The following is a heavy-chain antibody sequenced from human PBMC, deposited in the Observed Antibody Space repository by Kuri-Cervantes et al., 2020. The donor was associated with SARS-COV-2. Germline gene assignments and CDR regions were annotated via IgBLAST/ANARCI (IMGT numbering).Heavy chain of an antibody. CDR3: ARGAGYWDEYFQH. D-gene: IGHD2-15*01. Sequence: SETLSLTCTVSGYSISSGYYWGWIRQPPGKGLERIGSIYHSGSTYYNPSLKSRVTISVDTSKNQFSLKLSSVTAADTAVYYCARGAGYWDEYFQHWGQGTLVTVSS. J-gene: IGHJ1*01. CDR1: GYSISSGYY. CDR2: IYHSGST. V-gene: IGHV4-38-2*02.